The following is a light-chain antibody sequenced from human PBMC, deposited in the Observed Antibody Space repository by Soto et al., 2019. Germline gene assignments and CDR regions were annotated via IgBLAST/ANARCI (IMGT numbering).Light chain of an antibody. J-gene: IGKJ1*01. CDR1: QSISSW. CDR2: DAS. V-gene: IGKV1-5*01. Sequence: DIQMTQSPSTLSASVGDRVTITCRASQSISSWLAWYQQKPGKAPKLLIYDASSLERGVPSRFSGSGSGTEFTLTINSLQPDDFATYYCQEYKSYSWTFGQGTKVEVK. CDR3: QEYKSYSWT.